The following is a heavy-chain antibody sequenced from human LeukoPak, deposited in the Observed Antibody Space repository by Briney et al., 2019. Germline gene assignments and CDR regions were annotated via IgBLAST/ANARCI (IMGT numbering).Heavy chain of an antibody. CDR1: GGSISSRPYC. D-gene: IGHD5/OR15-5a*01. V-gene: IGHV4-39*02. CDR3: AREIVSYGAFDI. Sequence: SETLSLTCTVSGGSISSRPYCWGWIRQPPGKGLEWLGSFYYSGSTYYKPSLKSRVTISVDTSKNQFSLKLSSVTAADTAVYYCAREIVSYGAFDIWGQGTMVTVSS. CDR2: FYYSGST. J-gene: IGHJ3*02.